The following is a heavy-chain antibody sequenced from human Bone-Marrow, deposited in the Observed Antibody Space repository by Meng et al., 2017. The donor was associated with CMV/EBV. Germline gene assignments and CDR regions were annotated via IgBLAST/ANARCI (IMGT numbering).Heavy chain of an antibody. CDR2: ISSSSTYI. CDR1: GFTFSDYS. CDR3: ASSLH. V-gene: IGHV3-21*04. Sequence: GESLKISCEASGFTFSDYSMNWVRQAPGKGLEWVSSISSSSTYIYYADSVKGRFTISRANSKNTLYLQMNSLRAEDTAVYYCASSLHWGQGTLVTVSS. J-gene: IGHJ4*02.